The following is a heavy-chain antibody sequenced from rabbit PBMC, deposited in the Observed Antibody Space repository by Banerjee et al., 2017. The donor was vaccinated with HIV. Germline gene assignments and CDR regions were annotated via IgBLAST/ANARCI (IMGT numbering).Heavy chain of an antibody. CDR2: IYTGDGST. CDR1: GFSFSYNYY. J-gene: IGHJ4*01. D-gene: IGHD8-1*01. Sequence: QSLEESGGDLVQPGASLTLTCTASGFSFSYNYYMCWVRQAPGKGLEWIGCIYTGDGSTYYASWVNGRFTISKTSSTTVTLQMTSLTVADTATYFCARDLGGSSDLWGPGTLVTVS. CDR3: ARDLGGSSDL. V-gene: IGHV1S40*01.